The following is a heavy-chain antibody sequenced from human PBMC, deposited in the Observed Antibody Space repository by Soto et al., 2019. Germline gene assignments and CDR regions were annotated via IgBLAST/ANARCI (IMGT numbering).Heavy chain of an antibody. CDR3: ARAGSSSSRYYYYGMDV. V-gene: IGHV4-59*01. CDR1: GGSISSYY. CDR2: IYYSGST. J-gene: IGHJ6*02. Sequence: TSETLSLTCTVSGGSISSYYWSWIRQPPEKGLEWIGYIYYSGSTNYNPSLKSRVTISVDTSKNQFSLKLSSVTAADTAVYYCARAGSSSSRYYYYGMDVWGQGTTVTVSS. D-gene: IGHD6-6*01.